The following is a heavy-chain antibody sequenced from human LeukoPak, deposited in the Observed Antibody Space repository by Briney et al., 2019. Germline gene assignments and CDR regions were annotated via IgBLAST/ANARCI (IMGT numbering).Heavy chain of an antibody. CDR2: ISYSGST. D-gene: IGHD5-18*01. Sequence: PSETLSLTCSVSGGSISSGDYYWSWIRQPPGKVLEWIGYISYSGSTYYNPSLKSRVTISGDTSKNQFSLKLSSVTAADTAVYYCARDCYSGYSYGCLDHWGQGTLVTVSS. V-gene: IGHV4-30-4*08. CDR1: GGSISSGDYY. CDR3: ARDCYSGYSYGCLDH. J-gene: IGHJ4*02.